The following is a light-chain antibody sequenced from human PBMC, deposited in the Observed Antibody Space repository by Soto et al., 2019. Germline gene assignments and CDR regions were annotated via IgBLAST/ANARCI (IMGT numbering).Light chain of an antibody. CDR2: EAT. CDR1: SSDIGASNF. J-gene: IGLJ1*01. V-gene: IGLV2-14*01. CDR3: LSYKTADPSL. Sequence: SALTQPPSVSGSPGQSITVSCTGTSSDIGASNFVPWYQHLPGRAPKVIIFEATNRPSGVSNRFSGSKSGITASLTISGLQADDEAEYFYLSYKTADPSLLATGTKATVL.